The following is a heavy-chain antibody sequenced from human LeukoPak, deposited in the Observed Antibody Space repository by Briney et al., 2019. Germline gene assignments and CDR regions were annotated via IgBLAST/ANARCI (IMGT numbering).Heavy chain of an antibody. J-gene: IGHJ4*01. V-gene: IGHV3-49*04. D-gene: IGHD4-23*01. Sequence: GGSLRLSCTASGFTFGDYAMSWVRQAPGKGLEWVGFIRSKTYDGTTEYAASVKGRFTISRDDSKSIAYLQMNSLKTEDTAVYYCTRVPDYGGTYRQDWGQGTLVTVSS. CDR1: GFTFGDYA. CDR3: TRVPDYGGTYRQD. CDR2: IRSKTYDGTT.